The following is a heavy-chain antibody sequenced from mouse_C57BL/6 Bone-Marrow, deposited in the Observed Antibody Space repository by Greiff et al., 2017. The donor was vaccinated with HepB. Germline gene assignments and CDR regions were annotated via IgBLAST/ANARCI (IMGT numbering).Heavy chain of an antibody. CDR1: GYAFSSSW. V-gene: IGHV1-82*01. CDR3: ASEKITTVVPAY. J-gene: IGHJ3*01. Sequence: VQLQQSGPELVKPGASVKISCKASGYAFSSSWINWVKQRPGKGLEWIGRIYPGDGDTNYNGKFKGKATLTADKSSSTAYMQLSSLTSEDSAVYFCASEKITTVVPAYWGQGTLVTVSA. D-gene: IGHD1-1*01. CDR2: IYPGDGDT.